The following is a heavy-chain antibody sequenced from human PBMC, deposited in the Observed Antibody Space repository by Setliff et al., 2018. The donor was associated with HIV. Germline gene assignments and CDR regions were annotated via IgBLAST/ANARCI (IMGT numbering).Heavy chain of an antibody. CDR3: ARAHYDIGNYYMDD. CDR2: TYYRSKWYN. Sequence: PSQTLSLTCAISGDSVSSSSTTWNWIRQSPSRGLEWLGRTYYRSKWYNDSAISVKGRMTINSDTSKNQFSLKLSSVTAADTAVYYCARAHYDIGNYYMDDWGKGTTVTVS. CDR1: GDSVSSSSTT. J-gene: IGHJ6*03. D-gene: IGHD3-9*01. V-gene: IGHV6-1*01.